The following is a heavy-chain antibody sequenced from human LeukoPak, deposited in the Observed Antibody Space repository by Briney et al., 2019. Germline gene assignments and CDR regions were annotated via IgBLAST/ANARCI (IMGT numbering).Heavy chain of an antibody. CDR2: IYYSGST. CDR3: ARDIVVGATRVFDI. Sequence: SETLSLTCAVYGGSFSGYYWSWIRQPPGRRLEWIGYIYYSGSTNYNPSLKSRVTISVDTSKNQFSLKLSSVTAADTAVYYCARDIVVGATRVFDIWGQGTMVTVSS. V-gene: IGHV4-59*01. D-gene: IGHD1-26*01. J-gene: IGHJ3*02. CDR1: GGSFSGYY.